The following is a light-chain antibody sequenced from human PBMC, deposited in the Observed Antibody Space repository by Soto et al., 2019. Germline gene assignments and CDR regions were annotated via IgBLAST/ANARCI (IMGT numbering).Light chain of an antibody. CDR1: QGISYY. J-gene: IGKJ2*01. V-gene: IGKV1-27*01. Sequence: DIQMTQSPSSLSVSVGDRVTITCRASQGISYYLAWYQQKPGKVPKLLIYAASSLQSGVPSRFSGSGSGTDFTLTISGLQPEDVATYYCQKYNSDPYTFGQGTKLELK. CDR2: AAS. CDR3: QKYNSDPYT.